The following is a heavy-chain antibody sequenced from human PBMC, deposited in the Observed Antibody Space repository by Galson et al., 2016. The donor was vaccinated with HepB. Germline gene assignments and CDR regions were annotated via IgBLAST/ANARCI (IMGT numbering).Heavy chain of an antibody. Sequence: ETLSLTCSVSGGSISRSSDYWGWIRQPPGKGLEWIGTIYYSGSTYYNPSLNSRVTISVDTAKNQFSLKVSSVTAADTAVYYCARAVWLPLSGMDVWGQGTTVTVSS. J-gene: IGHJ6*02. V-gene: IGHV4-39*07. CDR1: GGSISRSSDY. CDR2: IYYSGST. D-gene: IGHD3-10*01. CDR3: ARAVWLPLSGMDV.